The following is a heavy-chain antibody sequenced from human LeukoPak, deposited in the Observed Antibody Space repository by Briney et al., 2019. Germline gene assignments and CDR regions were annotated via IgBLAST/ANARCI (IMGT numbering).Heavy chain of an antibody. Sequence: SGTLSLTCAVSGGSISSNLWWTWVRQPPGKGLEWIAEIHHSGSINYNPSLKSRVTISVDKAKNQFSLNLNSVTAADTAVYYRARGGDRSFDYWGQGTLVTVSS. V-gene: IGHV4-4*02. CDR2: IHHSGSI. CDR3: ARGGDRSFDY. D-gene: IGHD3-10*01. J-gene: IGHJ4*02. CDR1: GGSISSNLW.